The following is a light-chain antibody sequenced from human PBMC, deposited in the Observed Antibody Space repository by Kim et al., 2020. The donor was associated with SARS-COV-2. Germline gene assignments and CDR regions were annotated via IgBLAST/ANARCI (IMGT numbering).Light chain of an antibody. CDR2: GAS. CDR3: KRSVDRPT. J-gene: IGKJ5*01. Sequence: EIVLTQSPATLSLSPGERATLSCRASQSVRTYLAWYQQKHGQSPRLLLYGASNRATGIPARFSGSGSETAFTLTISSREPEVFAVYYCKRSVDRPTLGQGTPREIK. CDR1: QSVRTY. V-gene: IGKV3-11*01.